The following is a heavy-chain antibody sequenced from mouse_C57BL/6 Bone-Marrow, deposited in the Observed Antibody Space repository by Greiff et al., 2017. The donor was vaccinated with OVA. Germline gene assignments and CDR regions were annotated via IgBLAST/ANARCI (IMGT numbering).Heavy chain of an antibody. CDR2: ISDGGSYT. CDR3: ARVPSDY. Sequence: DVMLVESGGGLVKPGGSLKLSCAASGFTFSSYAMSWVRQTPEKRLEWVATISDGGSYTYYPDNVKGRFTISRDNAKNNLYLQMSHLKSEDTAMYYCARVPSDYWGQGTTLTVSS. V-gene: IGHV5-4*03. J-gene: IGHJ2*01. CDR1: GFTFSSYA.